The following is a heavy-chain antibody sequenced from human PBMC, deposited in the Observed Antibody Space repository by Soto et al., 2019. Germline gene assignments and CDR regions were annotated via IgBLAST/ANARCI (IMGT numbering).Heavy chain of an antibody. V-gene: IGHV3-23*01. Sequence: EVPLLESGGGLVQPGGSLRLSCAASGFTFSSYAVYWVRQAPGKGLEWVSGITGSGVSTYYADSVKGRFTISRDNSKNTLYLQMNSLRDEDTAVYYCAKGNNNFYFDCWGQGTLVTVSS. CDR2: ITGSGVST. CDR3: AKGNNNFYFDC. CDR1: GFTFSSYA. J-gene: IGHJ4*02. D-gene: IGHD1-1*01.